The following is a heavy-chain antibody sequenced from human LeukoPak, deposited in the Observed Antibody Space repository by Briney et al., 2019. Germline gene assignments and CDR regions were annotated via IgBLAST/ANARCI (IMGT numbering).Heavy chain of an antibody. J-gene: IGHJ4*02. D-gene: IGHD3-10*01. CDR1: GGSISSYY. Sequence: SETLSLTCTVFGGSISSYYWSWLRQPAGKGLEWIGRMYTSGSTNYNPSLKSRVTMSVDTSKNQFSLKLSSVTAADTAVYYCARDTGYYFGSGNYLYYFDYWGQGTLVTVSS. CDR3: ARDTGYYFGSGNYLYYFDY. CDR2: MYTSGST. V-gene: IGHV4-4*07.